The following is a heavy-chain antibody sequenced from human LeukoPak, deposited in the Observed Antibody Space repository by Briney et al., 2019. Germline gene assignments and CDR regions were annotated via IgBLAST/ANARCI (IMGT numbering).Heavy chain of an antibody. CDR2: ISWDGGST. Sequence: GGSLRLSCAASGFTFDDYAMHWVRQAPGKGLEWVSLISWDGGSTYYADSVKGRFTISRDNSKNSLYLQMNSPRAEDTALYYCAKEGWTTMVRGVIRGHHMDVWGKGTTVTVSS. V-gene: IGHV3-43D*03. D-gene: IGHD3-10*01. CDR3: AKEGWTTMVRGVIRGHHMDV. CDR1: GFTFDDYA. J-gene: IGHJ6*03.